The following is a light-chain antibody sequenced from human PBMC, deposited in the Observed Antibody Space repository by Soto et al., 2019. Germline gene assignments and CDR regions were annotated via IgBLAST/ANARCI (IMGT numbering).Light chain of an antibody. J-gene: IGLJ2*01. V-gene: IGLV1-40*01. CDR3: QSYDSSLRVV. Sequence: SVLTQPPSVSGAPGQRVTISCTGSSSNIGAGYDVHWYQQLPGTAPKLLIYGNSNRTSGVHDRFSGSKSGTSASLAITGLQAEDEADYYCQSYDSSLRVVFGGGTKLTVL. CDR1: SSNIGAGYD. CDR2: GNS.